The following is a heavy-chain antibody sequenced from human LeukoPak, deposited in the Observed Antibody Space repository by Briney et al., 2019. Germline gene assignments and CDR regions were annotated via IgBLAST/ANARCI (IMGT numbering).Heavy chain of an antibody. CDR1: GFTFSSYG. J-gene: IGHJ4*02. D-gene: IGHD3-22*01. V-gene: IGHV3-30*02. Sequence: PGGSLRLSCAASGFTFSSYGMHWVRQAPGKGLEWVAFIRYDGSNKYYADSVKGRFTISRDNSKNTLYLQMNSLRAEDTAVYYCARDREYYYDSSGQGQLVHYFDYWGQGTLVTVSS. CDR2: IRYDGSNK. CDR3: ARDREYYYDSSGQGQLVHYFDY.